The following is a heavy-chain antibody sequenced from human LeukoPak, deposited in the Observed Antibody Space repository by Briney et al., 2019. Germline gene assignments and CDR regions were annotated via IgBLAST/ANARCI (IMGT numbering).Heavy chain of an antibody. CDR1: GGSISSYY. Sequence: PSETLSLTCTVSGGSISSYYWNWIRQPPGKGLEWIGYIYYSGSTNYNPSLKSRVTISVDTSKNQFSLKLSSVTAADTAVYYCARGKLRYFDWSEPHYGMDVWGQGTTVTVSS. CDR3: ARGKLRYFDWSEPHYGMDV. J-gene: IGHJ6*02. D-gene: IGHD3-9*01. CDR2: IYYSGST. V-gene: IGHV4-59*01.